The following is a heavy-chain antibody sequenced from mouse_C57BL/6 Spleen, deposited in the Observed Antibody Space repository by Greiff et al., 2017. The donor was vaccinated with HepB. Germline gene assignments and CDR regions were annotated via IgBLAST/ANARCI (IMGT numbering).Heavy chain of an antibody. D-gene: IGHD1-1*01. CDR1: GFTFSDYY. J-gene: IGHJ4*01. Sequence: EVKLVESEGGLVQPGSSMKLSCTASGFTFSDYYMAWVRQVPEKGLEWVANINYDGSSTYYLDSLKSRFIISRDNAKNILYLQMSSLKSEDTATYYCAREGTTVESGMDYWGQGTSVTVSS. CDR2: INYDGSST. CDR3: AREGTTVESGMDY. V-gene: IGHV5-16*01.